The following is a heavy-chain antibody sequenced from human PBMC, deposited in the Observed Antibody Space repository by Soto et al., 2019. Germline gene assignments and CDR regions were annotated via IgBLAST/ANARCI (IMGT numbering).Heavy chain of an antibody. D-gene: IGHD4-4*01. CDR1: GFTFSSYA. CDR3: ARPRYSNYGSRWYFDL. J-gene: IGHJ2*01. V-gene: IGHV3-30-3*01. CDR2: ISYDGSNK. Sequence: GGSLRLSCAASGFTFSSYAMHWVRQAPGKGLEWVAVISYDGSNKYYADSVKGRFTISRDNSKNTLYLQMNSLRAEDTAVYYCARPRYSNYGSRWYFDLWGRGTLVTVSS.